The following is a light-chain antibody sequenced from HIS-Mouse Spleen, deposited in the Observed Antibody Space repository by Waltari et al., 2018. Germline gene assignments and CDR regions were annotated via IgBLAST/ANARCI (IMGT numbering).Light chain of an antibody. Sequence: EIVLTQSPATLSLSPGERATLACRASPSVTSYLAWYQQKPGQAPRLLIYDASNRATGLPARFSGIQSGTDFTLTISSLEPEDFAVYYGQQRSNWPWTFGQGTKVEIK. CDR2: DAS. CDR3: QQRSNWPWT. V-gene: IGKV3-11*01. J-gene: IGKJ1*01. CDR1: PSVTSY.